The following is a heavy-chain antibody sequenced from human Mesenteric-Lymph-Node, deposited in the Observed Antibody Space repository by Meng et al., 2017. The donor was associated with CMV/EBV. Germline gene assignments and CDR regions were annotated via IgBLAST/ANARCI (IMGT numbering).Heavy chain of an antibody. V-gene: IGHV3-21*01. CDR3: ARDPAAAGSY. CDR1: GFAFSSYR. CDR2: VATTNSHT. J-gene: IGHJ4*02. D-gene: IGHD6-13*01. Sequence: GESLKISCAASGFAFSSYRMNWVRQAPGKGLEWVSSVATTNSHTYYADSVKGRFTISRDNTKNSLYLQMNSLRAEDTAFYYCARDPAAAGSYWGQGTLVTVSS.